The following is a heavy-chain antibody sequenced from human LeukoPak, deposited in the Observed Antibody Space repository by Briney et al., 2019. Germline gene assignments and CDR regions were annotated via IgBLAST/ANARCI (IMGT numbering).Heavy chain of an antibody. Sequence: ASVKVSCKASGYTFTSYYMHWVRQAPGQGLEWMGIINPSGGSPTYAQKFQGRVTMTRDTSTSTVYMELSSLRSEDTAVYYCARHRRDGDSDYWGQGTLVTVSS. J-gene: IGHJ4*02. V-gene: IGHV1-46*01. CDR2: INPSGGSP. D-gene: IGHD1-14*01. CDR3: ARHRRDGDSDY. CDR1: GYTFTSYY.